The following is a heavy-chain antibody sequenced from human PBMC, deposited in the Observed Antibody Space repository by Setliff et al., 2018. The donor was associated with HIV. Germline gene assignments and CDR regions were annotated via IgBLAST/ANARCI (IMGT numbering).Heavy chain of an antibody. J-gene: IGHJ4*02. V-gene: IGHV1-69*13. CDR3: ASPRLDWSFSHFDY. D-gene: IGHD3-9*01. CDR1: GGTFTSSA. Sequence: ASVKVSCKASGGTFTSSAISWVRQARGQGLEWMGAIIPHFDAPQYAQKFQGRVTITADQSTGTAYMELSGLTSEDTAVYYCASPRLDWSFSHFDYWGQGTPVTISS. CDR2: IIPHFDAP.